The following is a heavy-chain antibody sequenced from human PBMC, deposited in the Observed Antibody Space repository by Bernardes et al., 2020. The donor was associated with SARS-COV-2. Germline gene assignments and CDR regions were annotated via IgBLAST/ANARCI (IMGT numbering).Heavy chain of an antibody. CDR2: IYSGGST. CDR1: GFTVSSNY. CDR3: ARDRPPYYYGMDV. Sequence: GSLRLSCAASGFTVSSNYMSWVRQAPGKGLEWVSVIYSGGSTYYADSVKGRFTISRDNSKNTLYLQMNSLRAEDTAVYYCARDRPPYYYGMDVWGQGTTVTVSS. J-gene: IGHJ6*02. V-gene: IGHV3-53*01.